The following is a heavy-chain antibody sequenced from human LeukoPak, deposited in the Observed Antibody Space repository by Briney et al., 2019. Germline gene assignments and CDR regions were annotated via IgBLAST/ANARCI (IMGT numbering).Heavy chain of an antibody. V-gene: IGHV4-59*01. CDR1: GGSISSYY. CDR2: TYYSGST. J-gene: IGHJ5*02. CDR3: AREVAGSGLSYNWFDP. Sequence: SETLSLTCTVSGGSISSYYWSWIRQPPGKGLEWIGYTYYSGSTNYNPSLKSRVTISVDTSKNQFSLKLSSVTAADTAVYYCAREVAGSGLSYNWFDPWGQGTLVTVSS. D-gene: IGHD6-19*01.